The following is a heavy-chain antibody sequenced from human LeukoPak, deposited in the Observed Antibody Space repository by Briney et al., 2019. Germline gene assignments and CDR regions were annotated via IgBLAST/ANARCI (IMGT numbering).Heavy chain of an antibody. D-gene: IGHD3-10*01. J-gene: IGHJ6*02. CDR1: GFTFSSYA. CDR2: ISGSGGST. Sequence: GGSLRPSCAASGFTFSSYAMSWVRQAPGKGLEWVSGISGSGGSTYYADSVKGRFTISRDNSENTLYLQMNSLRAEDTAVYYCAKAYTYYYGSGSYYGHYYGMDVWGQGTTVTVSS. CDR3: AKAYTYYYGSGSYYGHYYGMDV. V-gene: IGHV3-23*01.